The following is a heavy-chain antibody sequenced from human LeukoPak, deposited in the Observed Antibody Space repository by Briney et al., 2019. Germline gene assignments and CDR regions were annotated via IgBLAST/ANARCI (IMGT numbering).Heavy chain of an antibody. CDR1: GDSISSCDHY. V-gene: IGHV4-31*03. D-gene: IGHD3-10*01. CDR2: IYYSGST. CDR3: ARDSGYGSSDY. Sequence: SQTLSLTCTVSGDSISSCDHYWSWIRQHPEKALEWIGYIYYSGSTYYNPSLKSRVTISVDTSKNQFSLKLSSVTAADTAVYYCARDSGYGSSDYWGQGTLVTVST. J-gene: IGHJ4*02.